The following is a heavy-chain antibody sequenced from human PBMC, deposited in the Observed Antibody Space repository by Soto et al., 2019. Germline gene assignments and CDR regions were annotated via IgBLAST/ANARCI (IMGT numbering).Heavy chain of an antibody. Sequence: QVQLVQSGPEVKKPGASVKVSCKAAGYTFTNYGITWVRQAPGQGLEWMGWIITYSGNTNYAQKPPDRVSLTADTSTCTAYMELRSLRSDDTAVYYCARIPGYSTTWYYAFDIWGQGTLVTVSS. CDR1: GYTFTNYG. CDR3: ARIPGYSTTWYYAFDI. CDR2: IITYSGNT. J-gene: IGHJ3*02. V-gene: IGHV1-18*01. D-gene: IGHD6-13*01.